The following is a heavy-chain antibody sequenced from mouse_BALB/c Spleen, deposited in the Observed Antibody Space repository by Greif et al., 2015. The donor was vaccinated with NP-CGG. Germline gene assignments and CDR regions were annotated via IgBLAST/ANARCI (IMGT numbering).Heavy chain of an antibody. CDR3: ARDKIVGYFDV. Sequence: EVQVVESGPELVKPGASGKVSCKASGYAFTGSNMYWVKQSHGKSLEWIGYIDPYNGGTTYNQKFKGKATLTVDKSSSTAYMHLNSLTSEDSAVYYCARDKIVGYFDVWGAGTTVTVSS. CDR2: IDPYNGGT. J-gene: IGHJ1*01. CDR1: GYAFTGSN. V-gene: IGHV1S135*01. D-gene: IGHD1-1*01.